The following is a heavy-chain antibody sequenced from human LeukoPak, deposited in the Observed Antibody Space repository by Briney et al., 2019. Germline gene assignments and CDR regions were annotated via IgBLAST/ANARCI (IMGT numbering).Heavy chain of an antibody. CDR2: IKSKTDGWTT. CDR1: GFTFSKAW. CDR3: TTVKGDSSWDRYNWFDP. V-gene: IGHV3-15*01. Sequence: PGGSLTLSCAASGFTFSKAWMSWVRQAPGKGLDWIGRIKSKTDGWTTDYAAPVKGRFTISRDDSKNTLYLQMDSLKTEDTALYYCTTVKGDSSWDRYNWFDPWGQGTLVTVSS. J-gene: IGHJ5*02. D-gene: IGHD6-13*01.